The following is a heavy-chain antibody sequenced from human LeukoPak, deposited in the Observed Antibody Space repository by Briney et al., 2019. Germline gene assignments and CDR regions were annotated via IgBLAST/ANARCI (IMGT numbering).Heavy chain of an antibody. Sequence: SETLSLICTVSGGSISNYYWSWIRQPPGKGLEWIGYIYYSGSTNYNPSLKSRVTISVDTSKNQFSLKLSSVTAADTAVYYCARAGYSSSWYDYWGQGTLVTVSS. CDR2: IYYSGST. CDR1: GGSISNYY. J-gene: IGHJ4*02. V-gene: IGHV4-59*01. CDR3: ARAGYSSSWYDY. D-gene: IGHD6-13*01.